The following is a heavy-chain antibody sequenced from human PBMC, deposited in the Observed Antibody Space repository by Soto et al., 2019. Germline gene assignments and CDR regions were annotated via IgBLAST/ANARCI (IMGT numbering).Heavy chain of an antibody. V-gene: IGHV3-9*01. J-gene: IGHJ6*03. CDR3: AKEDSGFSGYMDV. CDR1: GFTFYNHG. CDR2: ITWSSDSM. D-gene: IGHD3-10*01. Sequence: EVQLVESGGGLVQPGRSLRLSCVASGFTFYNHGMHWVRQAPGRGLEWVSGITWSSDSMGYVDSVKGRFTISRDNAKNSLYLQMNSLRPEDTALYYCAKEDSGFSGYMDVWGKGTTVTVSS.